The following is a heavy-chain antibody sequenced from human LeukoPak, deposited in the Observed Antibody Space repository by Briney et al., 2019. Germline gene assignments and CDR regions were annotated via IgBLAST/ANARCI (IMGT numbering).Heavy chain of an antibody. CDR1: GFTLSSYS. V-gene: IGHV3-21*01. D-gene: IGHD3-10*01. J-gene: IGHJ4*02. CDR2: ISSSSSYI. Sequence: GGSLRLSCAASGFTLSSYSMNWVRQAPGKGLEWVSSISSSSSYIYYADSVKGRFTISRDNAKNSLYLQMNSLRAEDTAVYYCARSMVRGVIRGDPFDYWGQGTLVTVSS. CDR3: ARSMVRGVIRGDPFDY.